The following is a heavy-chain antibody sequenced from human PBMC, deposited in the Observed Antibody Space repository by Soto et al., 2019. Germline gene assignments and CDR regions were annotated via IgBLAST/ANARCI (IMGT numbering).Heavy chain of an antibody. CDR3: ARDRTAAGPSNWFDP. CDR2: IYPSGST. D-gene: IGHD6-13*01. V-gene: IGHV4-4*07. J-gene: IGHJ5*02. Sequence: QVQLQESGPGLVKPSETLSLTCTVSGGSISSYYWSWIRQSAGKGLEWIGRIYPSGSTSYNPSPKGRVTMSADTSKNHFSRKLTSVTAADTAVFYCARDRTAAGPSNWFDPWGQGTLVTVYS. CDR1: GGSISSYY.